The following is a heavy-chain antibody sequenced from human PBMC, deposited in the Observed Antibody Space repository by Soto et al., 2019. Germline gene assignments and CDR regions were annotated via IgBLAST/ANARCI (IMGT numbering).Heavy chain of an antibody. D-gene: IGHD6-6*01. CDR2: IYYSGST. J-gene: IGHJ4*02. V-gene: IGHV4-59*08. CDR3: ARHTSIAARPFDY. CDR1: GVSISSYY. Sequence: PSETLSLTCSVSGVSISSYYWSWIRQPPGKGLEWIGYIYYSGSTNYNPSLKSRVTISVDTSGKQFSLKLSSVTAADTAVYYCARHTSIAARPFDYWGQGTLVTVSS.